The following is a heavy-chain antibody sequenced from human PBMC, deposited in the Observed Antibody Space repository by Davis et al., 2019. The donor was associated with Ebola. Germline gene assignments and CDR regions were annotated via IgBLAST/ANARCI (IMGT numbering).Heavy chain of an antibody. CDR2: ISAYNGNT. J-gene: IGHJ4*02. V-gene: IGHV1-18*01. Sequence: AASVKVSCKASGYTFTSYGISWVRQAPGQGLEWMGWISAYNGNTNYAQKFQGRVTMTRDTSTSTVYMELSSLRSEDTAVYYCARDGFSGYADYFDYWGQGTLVTVSS. D-gene: IGHD5-12*01. CDR1: GYTFTSYG. CDR3: ARDGFSGYADYFDY.